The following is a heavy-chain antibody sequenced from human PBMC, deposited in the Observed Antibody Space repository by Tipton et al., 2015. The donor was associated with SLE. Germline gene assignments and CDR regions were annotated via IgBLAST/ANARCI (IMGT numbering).Heavy chain of an antibody. Sequence: LSLTCDVNGGSFSGYYWSWIRQSPGKGLEWVSSISSSSDYIYYTDSVKGRFTISRDNAKRSLYLQMDSLGVEDTAVYYCAGGSGTYHGPFNYWGQGTLVTVSS. D-gene: IGHD1-26*01. V-gene: IGHV3-11*06. CDR1: GGSFSGYY. CDR3: AGGSGTYHGPFNY. CDR2: ISSSSDYI. J-gene: IGHJ4*02.